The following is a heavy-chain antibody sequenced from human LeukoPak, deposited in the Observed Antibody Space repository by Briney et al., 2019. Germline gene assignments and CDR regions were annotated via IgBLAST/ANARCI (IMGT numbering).Heavy chain of an antibody. CDR2: ISYDGKNK. Sequence: PGGSLRLSCAASGFIFGTYAMHWVRQAPGKGLEWVAVISYDGKNKYYADSVMGRLTITRENSKNTLYLQMNRLRSEDTAVYYCAKGLFDFWSGYDHYYYGMDVWGQGTTVTVSS. V-gene: IGHV3-30*18. J-gene: IGHJ6*02. D-gene: IGHD3-3*01. CDR3: AKGLFDFWSGYDHYYYGMDV. CDR1: GFIFGTYA.